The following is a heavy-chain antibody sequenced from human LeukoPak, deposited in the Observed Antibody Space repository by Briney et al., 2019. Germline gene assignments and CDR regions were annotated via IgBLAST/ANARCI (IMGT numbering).Heavy chain of an antibody. CDR1: GFTFSGSA. D-gene: IGHD3-3*01. CDR2: IRSKANSYAT. CDR3: TRHGRDDFWSGYYYGMDV. V-gene: IGHV3-73*01. J-gene: IGHJ6*02. Sequence: GESLKLSCAASGFTFSGSAMHWVRQASGKGLEWVGRIRSKANSYATAYAVSVKGRFTISRDDSKNTAYLQMNSLKTEDTAVYYCTRHGRDDFWSGYYYGMDVWGQGTTVTVSS.